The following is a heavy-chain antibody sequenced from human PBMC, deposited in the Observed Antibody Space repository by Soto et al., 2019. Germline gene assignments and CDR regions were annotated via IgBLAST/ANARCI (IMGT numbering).Heavy chain of an antibody. Sequence: GSLRLSCASSGFIFSNTWINWVRQAPGKGLEWVGRIKTKIEGGTTNYAAPVKGRFTVSGDDSKNTVYLHMNSLRTEDTAVYYCTADIPNISANYGMEVWGQGTTVTVSS. CDR3: TADIPNISANYGMEV. CDR2: IKTKIEGGTT. J-gene: IGHJ6*02. CDR1: GFIFSNTW. V-gene: IGHV3-15*07. D-gene: IGHD6-25*01.